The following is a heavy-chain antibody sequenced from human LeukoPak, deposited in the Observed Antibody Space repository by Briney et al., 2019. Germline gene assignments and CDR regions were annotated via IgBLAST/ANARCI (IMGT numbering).Heavy chain of an antibody. Sequence: ASVNDSCRASGYTFTSYDINWVRQATGQGLEWMGWMNPNSGNTGYAQKFQGRVTMTRNTSISTAYMELSSLRSEDTAVYYCASAGLNWNYCLASGGQGTLLTVSS. CDR2: MNPNSGNT. CDR3: ASAGLNWNYCLAS. V-gene: IGHV1-8*01. D-gene: IGHD1-7*01. CDR1: GYTFTSYD. J-gene: IGHJ4*02.